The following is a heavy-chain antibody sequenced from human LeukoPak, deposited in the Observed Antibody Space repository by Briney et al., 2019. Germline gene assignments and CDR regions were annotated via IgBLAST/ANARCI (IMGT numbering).Heavy chain of an antibody. V-gene: IGHV3-23*01. D-gene: IGHD2-8*01. CDR3: AHSLNQWAFQY. CDR1: GFSFSTSD. Sequence: PGGSLRLSCVATGFSFSTSDMSWVRQAPEKGLEWVASTISSGDSSQYADSVKGRFTISRDNWKNTLYLQMDSVRVDDTAVYFCAHSLNQWAFQYWGQGTLATVSS. CDR2: TISSGDSS. J-gene: IGHJ1*01.